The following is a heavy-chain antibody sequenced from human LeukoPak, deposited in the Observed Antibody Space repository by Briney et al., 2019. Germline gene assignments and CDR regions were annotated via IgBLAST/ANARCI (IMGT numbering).Heavy chain of an antibody. CDR2: INPNSGGT. V-gene: IGHV1-2*06. CDR3: ARQGSLGTWFDP. J-gene: IGHJ5*02. Sequence: ASVKVSCKASGYTFTGYYMQWVRQAPGQGLEWMGRINPNSGGTDYAQNFQGRVTMTRDTSISTVYMELSGLKSNDTAVYYCARQGSLGTWFDPWGQGTLVTVSS. CDR1: GYTFTGYY. D-gene: IGHD7-27*01.